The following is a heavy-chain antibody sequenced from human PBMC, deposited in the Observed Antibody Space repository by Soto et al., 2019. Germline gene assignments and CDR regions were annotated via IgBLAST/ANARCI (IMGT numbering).Heavy chain of an antibody. CDR3: AREGYNYGQYFDS. D-gene: IGHD5-18*01. CDR1: VSSIISSNW. J-gene: IGHJ4*02. V-gene: IGHV4-4*02. Sequence: SKTLSLACAFSVSSIISSNWWSWVRQPPGEGLEWIGGIYHEGSINYNPPLKSRVAISLDKSKNQVSLKLRSVTAADTAVYYCAREGYNYGQYFDSWGQGTLVTVSS. CDR2: IYHEGSI.